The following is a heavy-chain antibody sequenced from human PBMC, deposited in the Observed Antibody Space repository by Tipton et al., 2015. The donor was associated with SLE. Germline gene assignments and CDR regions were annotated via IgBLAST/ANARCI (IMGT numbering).Heavy chain of an antibody. Sequence: QVQLVQSGAEVKKPGASVKVSCKASGYTFTSYYMHWVRQAPGQGLEWMGIINPSGGSTSYAQKFQGRVTMTRDTSTSTVYMELSSLRSEDTAVYYCARMGPVKGLQGSYYFDYWGQGTLVTVSS. CDR2: INPSGGST. D-gene: IGHD4-11*01. CDR3: ARMGPVKGLQGSYYFDY. CDR1: GYTFTSYY. V-gene: IGHV1-46*01. J-gene: IGHJ4*02.